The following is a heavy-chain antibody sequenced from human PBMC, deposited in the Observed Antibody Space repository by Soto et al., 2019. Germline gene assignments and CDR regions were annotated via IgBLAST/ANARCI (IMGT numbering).Heavy chain of an antibody. Sequence: AXXSLRLSCAASGFTFSSYAMPWVLQAPGKGLEWVSAISGSGGSTYYADSVKGRFTISRDNSKNTLYLQMNSMRAEDAAVYYCAKDVGIAVAEPPWGQGTLVTVSS. J-gene: IGHJ5*02. CDR3: AKDVGIAVAEPP. D-gene: IGHD6-19*01. V-gene: IGHV3-23*01. CDR2: ISGSGGST. CDR1: GFTFSSYA.